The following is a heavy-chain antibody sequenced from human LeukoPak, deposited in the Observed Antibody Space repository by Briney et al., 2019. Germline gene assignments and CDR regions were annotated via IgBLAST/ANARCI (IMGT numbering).Heavy chain of an antibody. CDR2: IIPIFGTA. D-gene: IGHD3-10*01. J-gene: IGHJ6*03. Sequence: SVKVSCKASGGTFSSYAISWVRQAPGQGLEWMGGIIPIFGTANYAQKFQGRVTITADESTSTAYMELSSLRSEDTAVYYCACGELFPSPTYYYYMDVWGKGTTVTISS. CDR1: GGTFSSYA. V-gene: IGHV1-69*13. CDR3: ACGELFPSPTYYYYMDV.